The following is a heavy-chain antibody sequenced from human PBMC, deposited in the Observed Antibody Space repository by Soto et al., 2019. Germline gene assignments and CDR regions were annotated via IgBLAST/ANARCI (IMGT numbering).Heavy chain of an antibody. CDR1: GVIFSSNT. Sequence: QVYLVQSGAEVKKPGSSVKISCKASGVIFSSNTINCLRQAAGQGLEWMGGIIPLFGTANYAAKFQGRVTITADKSTKKEYMELTSLRSEDTAVYYCASKAACVGYCYAFDSWGQGTLVTVSS. CDR2: IIPLFGTA. J-gene: IGHJ4*02. D-gene: IGHD2-21*02. CDR3: ASKAACVGYCYAFDS. V-gene: IGHV1-69*06.